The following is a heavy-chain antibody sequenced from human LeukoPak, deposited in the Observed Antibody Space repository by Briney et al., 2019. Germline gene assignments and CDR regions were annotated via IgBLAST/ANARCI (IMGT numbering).Heavy chain of an antibody. CDR2: IYYSGST. D-gene: IGHD3-22*01. CDR1: GGSISSSSYY. J-gene: IGHJ4*02. CDR3: ARHGYYDSSPIFYY. Sequence: PSETLSLTCTVSGGSISSSSYYWGWIRQPPGKGLEWIGSIYYSGSTYYNPSLKSRVTISVDTSKNQFSLKLSSVTAADTAVYYCARHGYYDSSPIFYYWGQGTLVTVSS. V-gene: IGHV4-39*01.